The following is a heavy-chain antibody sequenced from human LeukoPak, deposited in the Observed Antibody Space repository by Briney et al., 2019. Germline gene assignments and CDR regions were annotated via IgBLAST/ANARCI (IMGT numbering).Heavy chain of an antibody. CDR3: ARAASRDYYETRGYYGMDV. J-gene: IGHJ6*02. V-gene: IGHV4-4*07. D-gene: IGHD3-22*01. Sequence: SETLSLTCTVSGGSISANYWIWMRQSAGKGLEYIGRIYSSGSTNYNPSLKSRVTMSVDTSKNQFSLKLSSVTAADTAVYYCARAASRDYYETRGYYGMDVWGQGTTVTVSS. CDR2: IYSSGST. CDR1: GGSISANY.